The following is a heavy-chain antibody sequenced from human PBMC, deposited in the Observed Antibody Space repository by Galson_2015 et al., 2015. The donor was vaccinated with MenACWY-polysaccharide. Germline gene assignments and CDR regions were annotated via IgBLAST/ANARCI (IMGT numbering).Heavy chain of an antibody. Sequence: SLRLSCAASGFTFSSYSMNWVRQAPGKGLEWVSYISSSSNTIYYADSVKGRFTISRDNAKNTLYLQMNSLRAEDTAVYYCARAGWPNLGYWGQGTLVTVSS. CDR1: GFTFSSYS. V-gene: IGHV3-48*04. J-gene: IGHJ4*02. D-gene: IGHD6-19*01. CDR2: ISSSSNTI. CDR3: ARAGWPNLGY.